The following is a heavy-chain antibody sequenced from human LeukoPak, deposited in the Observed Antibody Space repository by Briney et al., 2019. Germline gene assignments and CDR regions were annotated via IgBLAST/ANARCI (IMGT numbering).Heavy chain of an antibody. Sequence: PSETLSLTCTVSGGSISSYYWSWIRQPAGKGLEWIGRIYTSGSTNYNPSLKSRVTMSVDTSKNQFSLKLSSVTAADTAVYYCARGGYYQRQYGMDVWGQGTTVTVSS. J-gene: IGHJ6*02. CDR1: GGSISSYY. CDR2: IYTSGST. CDR3: ARGGYYQRQYGMDV. V-gene: IGHV4-4*07. D-gene: IGHD3-22*01.